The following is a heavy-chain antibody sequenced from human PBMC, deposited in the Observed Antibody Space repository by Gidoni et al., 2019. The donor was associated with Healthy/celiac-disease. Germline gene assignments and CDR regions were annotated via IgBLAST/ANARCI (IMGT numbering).Heavy chain of an antibody. CDR3: AKHLRLRQGYGDYDLDY. CDR2: ISGSGGST. J-gene: IGHJ4*02. D-gene: IGHD4-17*01. Sequence: EVQLLESGGGLVQPGGSLRLSCAASGFTFSSYAMSWVRQAPGKGLEWVSAISGSGGSTYYADSVKGRFTISRDNSKNTLYLQMNSLRAEDTAVYYCAKHLRLRQGYGDYDLDYWGQGTLVTVSS. CDR1: GFTFSSYA. V-gene: IGHV3-23*01.